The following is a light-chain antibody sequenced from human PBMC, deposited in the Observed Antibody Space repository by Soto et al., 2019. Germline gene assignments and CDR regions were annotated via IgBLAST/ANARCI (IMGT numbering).Light chain of an antibody. CDR3: QQRTNWPWT. Sequence: EIVLTQSPGTLSLSPGERSTLSCMASQSVSSYLAWYQQKPGQAPRLLIYDASNRATGFPARFSGSGSGTDFTLTITSLEPEDFAVYYCQQRTNWPWTFGQGTKVDIK. V-gene: IGKV3-11*01. J-gene: IGKJ1*01. CDR1: QSVSSY. CDR2: DAS.